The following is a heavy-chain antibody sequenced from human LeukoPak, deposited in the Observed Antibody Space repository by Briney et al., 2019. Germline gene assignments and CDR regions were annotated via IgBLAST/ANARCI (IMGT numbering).Heavy chain of an antibody. CDR3: ARTGSYCTNGVCYTVFDY. V-gene: IGHV4-59*01. D-gene: IGHD2-8*01. CDR1: GGSISSYY. CDR2: IYYSGGT. Sequence: SETLSLTCTVSGGSISSYYWSWIRQPPGKGLEWIGYIYYSGGTNYNPSLKSRVTISVDTSKNQFSLKLSSVTAADTAVYYCARTGSYCTNGVCYTVFDYWGQGTLVTVSS. J-gene: IGHJ4*02.